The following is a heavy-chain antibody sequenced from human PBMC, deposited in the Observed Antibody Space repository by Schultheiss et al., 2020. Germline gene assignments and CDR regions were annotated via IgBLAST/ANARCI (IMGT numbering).Heavy chain of an antibody. CDR1: GGSISSSSYY. CDR2: IYYSGST. CDR3: ASLSAQALWFGEARLDY. J-gene: IGHJ4*02. D-gene: IGHD3-10*01. Sequence: SETLSLTCTVSGGSISSSSYYWGWIRQPPGKGLEWIGYIYYSGSTNYNPSLKSRVTISVDTSKNQFSLKLSSVTAADTAVYYCASLSAQALWFGEARLDYWGQGTLVTVSS. V-gene: IGHV4-39*01.